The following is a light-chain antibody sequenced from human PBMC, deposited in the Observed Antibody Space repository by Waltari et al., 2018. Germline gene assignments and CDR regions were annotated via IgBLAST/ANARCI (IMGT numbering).Light chain of an antibody. J-gene: IGLJ1*01. CDR2: EVR. CDR1: SSDVGTYNR. V-gene: IGLV2-18*02. CDR3: SSYTSSSTYV. Sequence: QSALTQPPSVSGSPGQSVTIPCTATSSDVGTYNRVSWYQQPPGTAPKLMIYEVRNRPSGVPDRFSGSKSGNTASLTISGLQAEDEADYYCSSYTSSSTYVFGTGTKVTVL.